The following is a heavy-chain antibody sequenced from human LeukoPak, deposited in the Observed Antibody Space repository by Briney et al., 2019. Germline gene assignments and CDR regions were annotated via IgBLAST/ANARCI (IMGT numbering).Heavy chain of an antibody. V-gene: IGHV3-11*05. Sequence: PGGSLRLSCSASGFTFSDYYMSWIRQAPGKGLEWVSYIGRSGVYTNYADSVKGRFTISRDNAKNSLYLQMNSLRAEDTAVYYCARDGTYYYGSGTIGNAFDIWGQGTMVTVSS. D-gene: IGHD3-10*01. CDR3: ARDGTYYYGSGTIGNAFDI. J-gene: IGHJ3*02. CDR1: GFTFSDYY. CDR2: IGRSGVYT.